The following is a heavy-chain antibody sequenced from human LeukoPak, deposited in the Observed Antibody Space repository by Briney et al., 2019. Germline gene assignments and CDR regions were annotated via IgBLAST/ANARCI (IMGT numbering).Heavy chain of an antibody. Sequence: ASVKVSRKASGYTFTSYGISWVRQAPGQGLEWMGWISAYNGNTNYAQKLQGRVTMTTDTSTSTAYMELRSLRSDDTAVYHCARDTMVRGVIPNYYYGMDVWGQGTTVTVSS. CDR2: ISAYNGNT. J-gene: IGHJ6*02. CDR3: ARDTMVRGVIPNYYYGMDV. D-gene: IGHD3-10*01. V-gene: IGHV1-18*01. CDR1: GYTFTSYG.